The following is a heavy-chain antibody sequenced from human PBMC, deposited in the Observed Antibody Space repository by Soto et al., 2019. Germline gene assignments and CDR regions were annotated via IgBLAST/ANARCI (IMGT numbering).Heavy chain of an antibody. D-gene: IGHD6-6*01. Sequence: GGSLRLSCAASGFTFSSYVMHWVRQAPGKGLEWVAVIWYDGSNKYYADSVKGRFTISRDNSKNTLYLQMNSLRAEDTAVYYCARESYSSSPFDYWGQGTLVTVSS. CDR1: GFTFSSYV. CDR3: ARESYSSSPFDY. J-gene: IGHJ4*02. CDR2: IWYDGSNK. V-gene: IGHV3-33*01.